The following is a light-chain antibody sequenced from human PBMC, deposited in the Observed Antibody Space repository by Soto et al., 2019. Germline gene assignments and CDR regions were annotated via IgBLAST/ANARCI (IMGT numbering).Light chain of an antibody. V-gene: IGKV3-15*01. CDR1: QSVSTN. J-gene: IGKJ1*01. CDR2: GAS. CDR3: QQYSDWLRK. Sequence: EIVMTQSPDTLSVSPGERATLSCRASQSVSTNLAWYQQKPGQAPRLLLYGASTRATGIPARFRGSGSGTECTLTISSLQSEDFAVYDCQQYSDWLRKFGQGAKVEIK.